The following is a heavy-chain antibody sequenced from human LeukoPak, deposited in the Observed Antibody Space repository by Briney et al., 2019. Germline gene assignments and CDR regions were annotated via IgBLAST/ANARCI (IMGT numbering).Heavy chain of an antibody. CDR1: GGSISSYY. V-gene: IGHV4-59*08. J-gene: IGHJ6*02. Sequence: SETLSLTCTVSGGSISSYYWSWIRQPPGKGLEWIGYIYYSGSTNYTPSLKSRVTISVDTSKNQFSLKLSSVTAADTAVYYCAGSQNIYYYYYGMGVWGQGTTVTVSS. D-gene: IGHD1/OR15-1a*01. CDR3: AGSQNIYYYYYGMGV. CDR2: IYYSGST.